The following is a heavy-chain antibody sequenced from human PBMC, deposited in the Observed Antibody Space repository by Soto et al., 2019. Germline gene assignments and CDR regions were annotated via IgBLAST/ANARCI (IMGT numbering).Heavy chain of an antibody. CDR2: XSSFNGNT. V-gene: IGHV1-18*01. Sequence: QVNLVQSGAEVKRPGASVKISCKASGFTFTNYGFSWVRLAPGQGLEWXXXXSSFNGNTNYPQKNQGRITMTTDTXXXXXXXXXXXXXXXXXXXXXXXXXXXXXXXXXXXXRYMDVWGKGTTVTVSS. J-gene: IGHJ6*03. CDR3: XXXXXXXXXXXXXXRYMDV. CDR1: GFTFTNYG.